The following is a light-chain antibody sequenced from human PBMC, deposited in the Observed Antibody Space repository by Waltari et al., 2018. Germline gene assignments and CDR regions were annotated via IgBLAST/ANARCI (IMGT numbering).Light chain of an antibody. Sequence: DIVMTQSPESLPVSLGERATINCKSSQSLFYISNNKNYLAWYQQKPGQPPKLLIYWASTRDSGVPDRFGGSVSGTDFTLTISSLQAEDVAVYTCQQYFDTPFTFGPGTKV. CDR1: QSLFYISNNKNY. J-gene: IGKJ3*01. CDR3: QQYFDTPFT. CDR2: WAS. V-gene: IGKV4-1*01.